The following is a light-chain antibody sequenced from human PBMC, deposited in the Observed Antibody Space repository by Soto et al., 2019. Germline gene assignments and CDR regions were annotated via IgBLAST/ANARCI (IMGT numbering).Light chain of an antibody. Sequence: EIVLTQPPATLSLSPGERATLSCRASQSVSSYLAWYQQKPGQAPRLLIYDASNRATGIPARFSGSGSGTDFTFTISSLEPEDFAVYYCQQRSNWPLTFGQGTRLEIK. CDR1: QSVSSY. CDR3: QQRSNWPLT. CDR2: DAS. V-gene: IGKV3-11*01. J-gene: IGKJ5*01.